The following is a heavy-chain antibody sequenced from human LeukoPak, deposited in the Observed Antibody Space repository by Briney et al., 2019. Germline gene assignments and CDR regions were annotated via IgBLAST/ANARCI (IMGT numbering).Heavy chain of an antibody. D-gene: IGHD2/OR15-2a*01. CDR1: GFTFSTYA. Sequence: PGGSLRLSCVASGFTFSTYAMHWVRQAPGKGLEWVAVISYHGSDKYYVDSVKGRFTISRDNSKNTLYLQMNSLRTEDTAVFYCARAINSAWHNIDYWGQETLVTVSS. J-gene: IGHJ4*02. CDR2: ISYHGSDK. V-gene: IGHV3-30*04. CDR3: ARAINSAWHNIDY.